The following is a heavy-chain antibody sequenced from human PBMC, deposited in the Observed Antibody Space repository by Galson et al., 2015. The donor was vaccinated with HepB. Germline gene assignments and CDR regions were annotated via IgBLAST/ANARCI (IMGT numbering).Heavy chain of an antibody. J-gene: IGHJ6*02. V-gene: IGHV3-7*03. CDR2: IKQDGCEK. CDR3: ARDSSSWYYCYGMAV. D-gene: IGHD6-13*01. Sequence: SLRLSCAASGFTFSSYWMSWVRQAPGKGLEWVANIKQDGCEKYYVDFVKGRFTISRDNAKNSLYLQMNSLRAEDTAVYYCARDSSSWYYCYGMAVWGQGPTVTVSS. CDR1: GFTFSSYW.